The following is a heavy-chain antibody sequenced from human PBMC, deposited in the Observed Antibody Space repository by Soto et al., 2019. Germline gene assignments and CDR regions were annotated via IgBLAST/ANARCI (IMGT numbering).Heavy chain of an antibody. D-gene: IGHD3-3*01. CDR3: ARDPRYYDFWSGYPRYYGMDV. CDR2: ISAYNGNT. CDR1: GYTFTSYG. J-gene: IGHJ6*02. Sequence: QVQLVQSGAEVKKPGASVKVSCKASGYTFTSYGISWVRQAPGQGLEWMGWISAYNGNTNYAQKLQGRVTMTTDTSTITDDMELRSLRSDDTAVYYCARDPRYYDFWSGYPRYYGMDVWGQGTTVTVSS. V-gene: IGHV1-18*04.